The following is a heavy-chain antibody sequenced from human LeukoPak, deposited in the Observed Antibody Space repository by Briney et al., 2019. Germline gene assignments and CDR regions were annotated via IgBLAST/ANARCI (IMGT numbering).Heavy chain of an antibody. Sequence: GGSLGLSCAASGFTFDEYAMYWVRQPPGKGLEWVSGISWDSGSIGYADSVKGRFTISRDNAKNSLYLQMNSLRAEDTALYYCTKARYCSSAPCPFDYWGQGTLVTVSS. CDR3: TKARYCSSAPCPFDY. D-gene: IGHD2-2*01. V-gene: IGHV3-9*01. CDR2: ISWDSGSI. J-gene: IGHJ4*02. CDR1: GFTFDEYA.